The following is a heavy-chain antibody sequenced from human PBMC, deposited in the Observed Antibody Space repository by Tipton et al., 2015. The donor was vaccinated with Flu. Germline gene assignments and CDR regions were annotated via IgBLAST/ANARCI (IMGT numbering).Heavy chain of an antibody. CDR2: IDHSGST. Sequence: TLSLTCTVSGGSISSYSWSWIRQPPGKGLEWIGQIDHSGSTKYNPSPKSRVTISVDTSKNNFSLKLTSVTAADTAIYYCARETSHYTSGWDWFDPWGRGTLVTVSS. D-gene: IGHD6-19*01. CDR1: GGSISSYS. V-gene: IGHV4-59*01. CDR3: ARETSHYTSGWDWFDP. J-gene: IGHJ5*02.